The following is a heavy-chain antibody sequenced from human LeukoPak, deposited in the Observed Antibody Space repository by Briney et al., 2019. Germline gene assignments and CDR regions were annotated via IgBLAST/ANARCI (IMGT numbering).Heavy chain of an antibody. CDR3: AKGAHASYYYYMDV. V-gene: IGHV3-30*02. CDR1: GFTFSSYG. J-gene: IGHJ6*03. Sequence: GGSLRLSCAASGFTFSSYGMHWVRQAPGKGLEWVVFIRYDGSNKYYADSVKGRFTISRDNSKNTLYLQMNSLRAEDTAVYYCAKGAHASYYYYMDVWGKGTTVTVSS. CDR2: IRYDGSNK.